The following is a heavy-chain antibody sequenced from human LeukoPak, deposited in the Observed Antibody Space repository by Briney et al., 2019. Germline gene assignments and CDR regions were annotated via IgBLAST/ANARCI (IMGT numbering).Heavy chain of an antibody. CDR1: GFTFSSYA. CDR3: AKGSEVIAARSADAFDI. D-gene: IGHD6-6*01. V-gene: IGHV3-23*01. J-gene: IGHJ3*02. CDR2: ISGSGGST. Sequence: GGSLRLSCAASGFTFSSYAMSWVRQAPGKGLEWVSAISGSGGSTYYADSVKGRFTISRDNSKNTLYLQMNSLRAEDTAVYYCAKGSEVIAARSADAFDIWGQGTMVTVSS.